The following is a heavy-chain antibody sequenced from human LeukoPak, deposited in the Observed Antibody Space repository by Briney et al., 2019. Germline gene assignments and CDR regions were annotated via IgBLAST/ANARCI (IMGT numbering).Heavy chain of an antibody. V-gene: IGHV3-48*03. J-gene: IGHJ4*02. CDR1: GFTFSSYE. CDR3: ARTIEMATISYFDY. Sequence: PGGSLRLSCAASGFTFSSYEMNWVRQAPGKGLEWVSYISSSDSTIYYADSVKGRFTISRDNAKNSLYLQMNSLRAGDTAVYYCARTIEMATISYFDYWGQGTLVTVSS. CDR2: ISSSDSTI. D-gene: IGHD5-24*01.